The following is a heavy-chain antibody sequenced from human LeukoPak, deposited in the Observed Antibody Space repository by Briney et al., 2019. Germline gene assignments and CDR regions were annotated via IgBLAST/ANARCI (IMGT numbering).Heavy chain of an antibody. J-gene: IGHJ4*02. D-gene: IGHD5-18*01. CDR2: IYYSGNT. CDR3: ARDHRDTSMVWDY. CDR1: GGSMSSYY. V-gene: IGHV4-59*01. Sequence: PSETLSLTCTVSGGSMSSYYWSWIRQPPGKGLEWIGYIYYSGNTNYNPSLKSRVTISVDTSKNQFSLKMRSVTAADTAVYYCARDHRDTSMVWDYWGQGTLVTVSS.